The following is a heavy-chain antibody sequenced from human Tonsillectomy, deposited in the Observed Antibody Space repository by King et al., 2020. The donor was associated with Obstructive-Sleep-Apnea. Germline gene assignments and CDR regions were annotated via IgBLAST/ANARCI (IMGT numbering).Heavy chain of an antibody. Sequence: QLVQSGGGVVQPGGSLRLSCVASGFTFSSYGVHWVRQAPGKGLEWVAFIRYDGWDKYYADSVKGRFTISRDNSKNTLYLQMNSLRAEDTAVYYCAKERTTGTTGSAFDIWGQGTMVTVSS. CDR3: AKERTTGTTGSAFDI. J-gene: IGHJ3*02. CDR2: IRYDGWDK. D-gene: IGHD1-1*01. CDR1: GFTFSSYG. V-gene: IGHV3-30*02.